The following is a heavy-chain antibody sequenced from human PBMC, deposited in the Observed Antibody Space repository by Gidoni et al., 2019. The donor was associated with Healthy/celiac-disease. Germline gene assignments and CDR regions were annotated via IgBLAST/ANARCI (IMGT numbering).Heavy chain of an antibody. CDR1: GGTFSSYA. Sequence: QVQLVQSGAEVKKPGSSVKVSCKASGGTFSSYAISWVRQAPGQGLEWMGRIIPILGIANYAQKFQGRVTITADKSTSTAYMELSSLRSEDTAVYYCARDQVGYYGMDVWGQGTTVTVSS. D-gene: IGHD1-26*01. CDR3: ARDQVGYYGMDV. CDR2: IIPILGIA. J-gene: IGHJ6*02. V-gene: IGHV1-69*04.